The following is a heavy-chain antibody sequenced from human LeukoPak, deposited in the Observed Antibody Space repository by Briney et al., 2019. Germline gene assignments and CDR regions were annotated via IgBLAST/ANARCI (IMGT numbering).Heavy chain of an antibody. CDR2: IYGGGST. V-gene: IGHV3-53*01. Sequence: GGSLRLSCAASGFTVNNNYVSWVRQAPGKGLEWVSVIYGGGSTYYADSVKGRFTISGDNSKNTVYLQMNSLRAQHAAVYYCARVQRSSNWFDPWGQGTLVTVSS. J-gene: IGHJ5*02. D-gene: IGHD5-24*01. CDR3: ARVQRSSNWFDP. CDR1: GFTVNNNY.